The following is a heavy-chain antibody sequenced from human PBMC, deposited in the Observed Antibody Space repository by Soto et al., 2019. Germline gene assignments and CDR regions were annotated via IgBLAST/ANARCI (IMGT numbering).Heavy chain of an antibody. CDR2: IIPIFGTA. J-gene: IGHJ4*02. Sequence: SVKVSCKASGGTFSSYAISWVRQAPGQGLEWMGGIIPIFGTANYAQKFQGRVTITADESTSTAYMELSSLRSEDTAVYYCASKQLSGYYENFDYWGQGTLVTVSS. D-gene: IGHD3-22*01. V-gene: IGHV1-69*13. CDR1: GGTFSSYA. CDR3: ASKQLSGYYENFDY.